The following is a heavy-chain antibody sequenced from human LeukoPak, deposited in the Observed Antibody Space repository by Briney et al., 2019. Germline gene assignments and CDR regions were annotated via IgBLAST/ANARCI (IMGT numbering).Heavy chain of an antibody. D-gene: IGHD3-22*01. J-gene: IGHJ4*02. V-gene: IGHV4-34*01. CDR2: INHSGST. CDR3: ARVPFGPFYYDSSGLNI. Sequence: ASETLSLTCAVYGGSFSGYYWSWIRQPPGKGREWIGEINHSGSTNYNPSLKSRVTISVDTSKNQFSLKLSSVTAADTAVYYCARVPFGPFYYDSSGLNIWGQGTLVTVSS. CDR1: GGSFSGYY.